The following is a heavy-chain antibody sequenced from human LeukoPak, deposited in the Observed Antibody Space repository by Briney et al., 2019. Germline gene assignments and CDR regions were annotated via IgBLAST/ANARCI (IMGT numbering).Heavy chain of an antibody. CDR1: GFTVSSNY. J-gene: IGHJ4*02. CDR3: ARGSTYYDILTGYYRGEY. D-gene: IGHD3-9*01. CDR2: IYSGGST. V-gene: IGHV3-53*01. Sequence: GGSLRLSCAASGFTVSSNYMSWVRQAPGKGLEWVSVIYSGGSTYYADSVKGRFTISRDNPKNTLYLQMNSLRAEDTAVYYCARGSTYYDILTGYYRGEYWGQGTLVTVSS.